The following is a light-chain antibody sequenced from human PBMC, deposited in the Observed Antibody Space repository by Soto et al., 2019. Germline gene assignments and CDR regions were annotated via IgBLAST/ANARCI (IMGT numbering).Light chain of an antibody. Sequence: QSALTQPASVSGSPEQSITISCTGTSSDVGGYNYVSWYQQYPGKAPKVIIYDVSNRPSGVSNRFSGSKSGNTASLTISGLQAEDEADYYCSSYRSSSIVVFGGGTKLTVL. J-gene: IGLJ2*01. CDR1: SSDVGGYNY. CDR2: DVS. CDR3: SSYRSSSIVV. V-gene: IGLV2-14*01.